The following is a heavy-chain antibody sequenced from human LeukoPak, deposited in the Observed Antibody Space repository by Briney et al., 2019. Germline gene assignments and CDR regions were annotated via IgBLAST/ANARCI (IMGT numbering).Heavy chain of an antibody. CDR2: LRYDGSNE. CDR3: AKDGHGTIDF. V-gene: IGHV3-30*02. J-gene: IGHJ4*02. CDR1: GFTFSRNA. Sequence: GGSLRLSCAASGFTFSRNAMHWVRQAPGKGLEWVTVLRYDGSNEYLDAVKGRFTISRDNSKNTLYLQMNSLKPEDTAVYYCAKDGHGTIDFWGQGTLVTVSS.